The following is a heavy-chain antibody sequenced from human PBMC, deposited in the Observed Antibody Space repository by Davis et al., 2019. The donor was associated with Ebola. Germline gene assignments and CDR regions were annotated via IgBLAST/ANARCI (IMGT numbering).Heavy chain of an antibody. D-gene: IGHD2/OR15-2a*01. Sequence: GGLLRPPCSAPGSIFSTYVMSWVRQAPGKGLEWVSTYGTSADTYYADSVKGRFTISRDNSKNTLYLQMNGLRVEDTAIYYCAKDNRNIWSEVWGQGTMVTVSS. V-gene: IGHV3-23*01. J-gene: IGHJ3*01. CDR2: GTSADT. CDR1: GSIFSTYV. CDR3: AKDNRNIWSEV.